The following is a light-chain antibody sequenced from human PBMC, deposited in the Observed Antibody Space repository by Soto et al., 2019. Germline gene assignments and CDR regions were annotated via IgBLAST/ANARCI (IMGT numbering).Light chain of an antibody. CDR1: QSVSSY. CDR3: QQRFT. CDR2: DVS. V-gene: IGKV3-11*01. J-gene: IGKJ5*01. Sequence: DIMLTQSPATLSLSLGERATLSCRASQSVSSYLAWYQQKPGQAPRLLIYDVSNRATGIPPRFSGSGSGTDFTLTISSLEPEDFAVYYCQQRFTFGQGTRLEMK.